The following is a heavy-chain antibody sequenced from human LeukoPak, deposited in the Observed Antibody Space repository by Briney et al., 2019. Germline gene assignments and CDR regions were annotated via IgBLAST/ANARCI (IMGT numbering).Heavy chain of an antibody. CDR3: ARGDSSSWQYYFDY. J-gene: IGHJ4*02. CDR1: GGSFSGYY. V-gene: IGHV4-34*01. CDR2: INHSGST. D-gene: IGHD6-13*01. Sequence: SETLSLTCAVYGGSFSGYYWSWIRQPPGKGLEWIGEINHSGSTNHNPSLKSRVTISVDTSKNQFSLKLSSVTAADTAVYYCARGDSSSWQYYFDYWGQGTLVTVSS.